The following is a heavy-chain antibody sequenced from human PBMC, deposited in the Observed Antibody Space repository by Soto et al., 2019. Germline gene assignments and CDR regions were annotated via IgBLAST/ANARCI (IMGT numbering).Heavy chain of an antibody. Sequence: TVSGGSISSSSYYWGWIRQPPGKGLEWIGSIYYSGSTYYNPSLKSRVTISVDTSKNQFSLKLSSVTAADTAVYYCARSGLLLGWFDPWGQGTLVTVSS. J-gene: IGHJ5*02. D-gene: IGHD3-10*01. V-gene: IGHV4-39*01. CDR1: GGSISSSSYY. CDR2: IYYSGST. CDR3: ARSGLLLGWFDP.